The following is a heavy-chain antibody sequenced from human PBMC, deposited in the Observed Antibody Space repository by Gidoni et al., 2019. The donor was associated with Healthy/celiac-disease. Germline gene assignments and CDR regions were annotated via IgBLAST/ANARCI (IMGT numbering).Heavy chain of an antibody. V-gene: IGHV3-30*18. J-gene: IGHJ4*02. CDR1: GFTFSSYG. Sequence: QVQLVESGGGVVQPGRSLRLSCAASGFTFSSYGMHWVRQAPGKGLEWVAVISNDGCNKYYAASVKGRFTISRDNSKNTLDLQMNSLRAEDTAVYYCAKDLRLYGGMAGPLADWGQGTLVTGSS. CDR3: AKDLRLYGGMAGPLAD. D-gene: IGHD6-13*01. CDR2: ISNDGCNK.